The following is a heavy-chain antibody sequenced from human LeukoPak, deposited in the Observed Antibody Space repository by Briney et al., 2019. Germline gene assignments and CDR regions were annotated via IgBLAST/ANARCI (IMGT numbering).Heavy chain of an antibody. CDR2: INHDATNI. J-gene: IGHJ4*02. D-gene: IGHD2-21*01. Sequence: GGSLRLSCAASGFTFSSYVMHWVRQAPGKGLVWVSRINHDATNIIYADSVKGRFTISRENAKNSLYLQMNSLRAGDTAVYYCARWSGGELDYWGQGTLVTVSS. CDR1: GFTFSSYV. V-gene: IGHV3-74*01. CDR3: ARWSGGELDY.